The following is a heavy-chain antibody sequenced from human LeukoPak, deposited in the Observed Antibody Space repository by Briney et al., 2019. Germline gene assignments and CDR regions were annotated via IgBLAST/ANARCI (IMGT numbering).Heavy chain of an antibody. V-gene: IGHV3-53*01. D-gene: IGHD4/OR15-4a*01. CDR2: IYSDNT. CDR1: GFSFSMYS. J-gene: IGHJ4*02. CDR3: ARRAGAYSHPYDY. Sequence: GGSLRLSCAASGFSFSMYSMSWVRQAPGKGLEWVSFIYSDNTHYSDSVKGRFTISRDNSKNTLYLQMNSLRAEDTAVYYCARRAGAYSHPYDYWGQGTLVTVSS.